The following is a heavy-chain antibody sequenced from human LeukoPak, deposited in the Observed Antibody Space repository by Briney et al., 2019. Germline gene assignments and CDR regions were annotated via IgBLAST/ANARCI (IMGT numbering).Heavy chain of an antibody. J-gene: IGHJ4*02. V-gene: IGHV3-21*01. CDR3: AREEGSSWSPSDY. Sequence: GGSLRLSCAASGFTFSSYSMNWVRQAPGKGLEWVSSISSSSSYIYYADSVKGRITISRDNAKNSLYLQMNSLRAEDTAVYYCAREEGSSWSPSDYWGQGTLVTVSS. D-gene: IGHD6-13*01. CDR1: GFTFSSYS. CDR2: ISSSSSYI.